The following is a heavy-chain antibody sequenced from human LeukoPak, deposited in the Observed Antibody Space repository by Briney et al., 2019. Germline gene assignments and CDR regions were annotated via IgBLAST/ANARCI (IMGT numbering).Heavy chain of an antibody. V-gene: IGHV3-74*01. CDR3: AAFYYDPAY. CDR2: ISGDGRST. Sequence: GGSLRLSCAASGFTFRTYWMHWVRQAPGKGLVWVSRISGDGRSTSYAGFVKGRFTISRDNAKNTLYLQIHSLRADDTAVYYCAAFYYDPAYWGQGTLVTVSP. D-gene: IGHD3-22*01. CDR1: GFTFRTYW. J-gene: IGHJ4*02.